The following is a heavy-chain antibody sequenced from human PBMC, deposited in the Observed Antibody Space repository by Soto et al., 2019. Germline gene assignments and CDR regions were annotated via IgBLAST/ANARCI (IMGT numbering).Heavy chain of an antibody. J-gene: IGHJ6*02. D-gene: IGHD3-16*01. CDR3: AREGDRPYYYYGMDV. CDR2: ISGYNGKT. Sequence: QVQLVQSGNEVKKPGASVNVSCKASGYSFTRYGISWVRQAPGQGLEWMGWISGYNGKTKYAQKLQGRVSMTTDTSTSTAYMELSSLRSDDTAVYYCAREGDRPYYYYGMDVWGQGTTVTVSS. V-gene: IGHV1-18*01. CDR1: GYSFTRYG.